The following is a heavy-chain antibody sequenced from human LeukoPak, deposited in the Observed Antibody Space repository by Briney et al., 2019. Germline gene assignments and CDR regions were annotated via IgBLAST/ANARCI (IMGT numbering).Heavy chain of an antibody. D-gene: IGHD3-10*01. CDR2: INPSGGST. CDR1: GYTFTSYY. CDR3: ARALPSYGSGSYYLDY. J-gene: IGHJ4*02. V-gene: IGHV1-46*01. Sequence: GASVKVSCKASGYTFTSYYMHWVRQAPGQGLEWMGIINPSGGSTSYAQKFQGRVTMTRDTSTSTVYMELSSLRSDDTAVYYCARALPSYGSGSYYLDYWGQGTLVTVSS.